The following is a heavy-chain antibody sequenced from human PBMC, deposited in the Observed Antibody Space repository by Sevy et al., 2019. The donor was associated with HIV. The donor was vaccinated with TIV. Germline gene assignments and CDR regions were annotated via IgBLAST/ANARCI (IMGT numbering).Heavy chain of an antibody. Sequence: GGSLRLSCAASGFNFINYGMSWVRQAPGKGLEWVSVISGSGDTTNYADSGKGRFVISRDNSKNTMYLQLNGLRAEDTAVYYCAKDIRVALVVPSPGYGMDVWGHGTSVTVSS. V-gene: IGHV3-23*01. J-gene: IGHJ6*02. CDR1: GFNFINYG. D-gene: IGHD2-15*01. CDR3: AKDIRVALVVPSPGYGMDV. CDR2: ISGSGDTT.